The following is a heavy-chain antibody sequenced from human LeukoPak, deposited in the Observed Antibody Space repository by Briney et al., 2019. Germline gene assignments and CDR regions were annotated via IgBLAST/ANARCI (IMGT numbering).Heavy chain of an antibody. V-gene: IGHV3-23*01. J-gene: IGHJ4*02. CDR3: AKVDRRAGTLAYYFDC. D-gene: IGHD6-19*01. Sequence: SGGSLRLSCAASGFTFSNHAMNWVRQAPGKGLEWVSGISGSGGSTDYADSVKGRFTISRDNSKNTLYLQMSSLRADDTAVYYCAKVDRRAGTLAYYFDCWGQGTLVTVSS. CDR2: ISGSGGST. CDR1: GFTFSNHA.